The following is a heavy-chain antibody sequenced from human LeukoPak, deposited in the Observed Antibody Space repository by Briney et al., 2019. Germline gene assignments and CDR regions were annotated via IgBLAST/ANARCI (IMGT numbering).Heavy chain of an antibody. D-gene: IGHD3-16*01. CDR1: GFAFSDHY. CDR3: AKVRFSYGKSDDY. Sequence: GGSLKLSCAASGFAFSDHYMDWVRQAPGKGLEWVGRIGNKASSYTTEYAASVKGRFTISRDDSMNSLFLQMNSLRNEDTAVYYCAKVRFSYGKSDDYWGQGTLVTVSS. V-gene: IGHV3-72*01. CDR2: IGNKASSYTT. J-gene: IGHJ4*02.